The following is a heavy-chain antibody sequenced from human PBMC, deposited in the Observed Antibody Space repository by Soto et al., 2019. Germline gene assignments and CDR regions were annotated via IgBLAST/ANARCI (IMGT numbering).Heavy chain of an antibody. CDR3: ARTAPMDAGDKYYYDC. CDR2: IIPFFGTA. Sequence: SVKVSFKTSGGTFSTLGISWLRQSAGQGLEWMGGIIPFFGTAEYSQKFEDRITITADESTNTVYMDLRSLTSEDTAIYYCARTAPMDAGDKYYYDCWGQGALVTVSS. J-gene: IGHJ4*02. V-gene: IGHV1-69*13. D-gene: IGHD3-16*01. CDR1: GGTFSTLG.